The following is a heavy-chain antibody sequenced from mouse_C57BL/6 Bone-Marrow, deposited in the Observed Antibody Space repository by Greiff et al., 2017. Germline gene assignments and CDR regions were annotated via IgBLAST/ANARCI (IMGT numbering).Heavy chain of an antibody. CDR3: TRYYYGSSHWYFDV. D-gene: IGHD1-1*01. CDR2: ISSGGDYI. J-gene: IGHJ1*03. V-gene: IGHV5-9-1*02. Sequence: EVQVVESGEGLVKPGGSLKLSCAASGFTFSSYDMSWVRQTPEKRLEWVAYISSGGDYIYYADTVKGRFTISRDNARNTLYLQMSSLKSEDTAMYYCTRYYYGSSHWYFDVWGTGTTVTVSS. CDR1: GFTFSSYD.